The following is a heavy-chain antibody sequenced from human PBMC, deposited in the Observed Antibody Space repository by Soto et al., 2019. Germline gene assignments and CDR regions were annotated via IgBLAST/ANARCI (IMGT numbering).Heavy chain of an antibody. CDR2: ISGSGGST. D-gene: IGHD6-13*01. Sequence: EVQLLESGGGLVQPGGSLRLSWAASGFTFSSYAMSWVRQAPGKGLEWVSAISGSGGSTYYADSVKGRFTISRDNSKNTLYLQMNSLRAEDTAVYYCAKDRGYSSSWSPQWGQGTLVTVSS. CDR3: AKDRGYSSSWSPQ. V-gene: IGHV3-23*01. CDR1: GFTFSSYA. J-gene: IGHJ4*02.